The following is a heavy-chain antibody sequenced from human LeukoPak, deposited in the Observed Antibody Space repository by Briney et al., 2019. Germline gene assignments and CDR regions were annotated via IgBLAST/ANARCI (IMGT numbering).Heavy chain of an antibody. D-gene: IGHD6-13*01. V-gene: IGHV3-23*01. CDR3: AKPPPDSSSWLFDY. CDR1: GFTFSTYA. Sequence: GGSLRLSCAASGFTFSTYAMSWVRQAPGKGLEWVSTISDNGGSTYYADSVKGRFTISRDNSKNTLYLQMNSLRVEDTSVYYCAKPPPDSSSWLFDYWGQGTLVTVSS. CDR2: ISDNGGST. J-gene: IGHJ4*02.